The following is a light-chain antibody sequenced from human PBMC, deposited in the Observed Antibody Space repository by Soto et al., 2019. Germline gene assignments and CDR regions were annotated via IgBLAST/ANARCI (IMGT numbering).Light chain of an antibody. CDR2: DVS. CDR3: SSYTSSSTLYV. V-gene: IGLV2-14*01. Sequence: QPVLTQPASVSGSPGQSITLSCTGTSSDVGAYNYVSWYQQHPGKAPKLMIYDVSNRPSGVSNRFSGSKSGNTASLTISGLQAEDEADYYCSSYTSSSTLYVFGTGTKVTVL. J-gene: IGLJ1*01. CDR1: SSDVGAYNY.